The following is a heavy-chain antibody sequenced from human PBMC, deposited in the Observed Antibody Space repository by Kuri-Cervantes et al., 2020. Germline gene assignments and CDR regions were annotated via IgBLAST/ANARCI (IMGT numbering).Heavy chain of an antibody. CDR1: GGTFSSYT. J-gene: IGHJ3*02. CDR2: IIPILGIA. Sequence: SVKVSCKASGGTFSSYTISWVRQAPGQGLEWMGRIIPILGIANYAQKFQGRVTITADKSTSTAYMELSSLRSEDTAVYYCARTAPVAFDAFEIWGQGTMVTVSS. V-gene: IGHV1-69*02. D-gene: IGHD2-21*01. CDR3: ARTAPVAFDAFEI.